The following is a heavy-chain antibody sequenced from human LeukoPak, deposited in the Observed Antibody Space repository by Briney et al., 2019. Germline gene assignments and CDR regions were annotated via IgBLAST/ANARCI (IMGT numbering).Heavy chain of an antibody. Sequence: PSETLSLTCTVSGGSLGPCYYWGWIRQPPGKGLEWIGTFYYGGTTFYSPSLKSRVTISGDTSKDQFSLKLSSVTAADTAVYYCATLDTAMAGWFDPWGQGTLVTVSS. CDR2: FYYGGTT. D-gene: IGHD5-18*01. CDR1: GGSLGPCYY. J-gene: IGHJ5*02. CDR3: ATLDTAMAGWFDP. V-gene: IGHV4-38-2*02.